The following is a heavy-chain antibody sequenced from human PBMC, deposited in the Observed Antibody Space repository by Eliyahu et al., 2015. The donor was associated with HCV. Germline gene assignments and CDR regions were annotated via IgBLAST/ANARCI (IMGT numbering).Heavy chain of an antibody. CDR1: GFTFANSA. V-gene: IGHV1-58*02. CDR3: AATTSATGTYYGMDV. D-gene: IGHD6-13*01. CDR2: IVVGSGTT. Sequence: QMHLVQSGPEVKKPGTSVKVSCKASGFTFANSAIQWVRQARGQRLEWIGWIVVGSGTTNYAQNFQERVTITRDMSTSTAYMEVSSLRSDDTAVYYCAATTSATGTYYGMDVWGQGTTVTVSS. J-gene: IGHJ6*02.